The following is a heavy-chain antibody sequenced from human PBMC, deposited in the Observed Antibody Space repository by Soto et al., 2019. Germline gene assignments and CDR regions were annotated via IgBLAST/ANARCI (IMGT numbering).Heavy chain of an antibody. Sequence: PSETLSLTCTVSGGSISNHYWSWIRQPPGKGLEWIGYIYYSGSTNYNPSLKSRVTMSVDTSKNQFSLKLSSVTAADTAAYYCARELYGGRLDYWGQGTLVTVSS. CDR1: GGSISNHY. D-gene: IGHD2-15*01. J-gene: IGHJ4*02. CDR3: ARELYGGRLDY. CDR2: IYYSGST. V-gene: IGHV4-59*11.